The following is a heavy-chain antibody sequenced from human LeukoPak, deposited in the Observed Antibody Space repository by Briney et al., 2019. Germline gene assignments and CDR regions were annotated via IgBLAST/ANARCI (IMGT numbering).Heavy chain of an antibody. CDR1: GYTFTGYY. Sequence: ASVKVSCKASGYTFTGYYIHWVRQAPGQGLEWMGWINPNSGGTNYAQKFQGRVTMTRDTSISTAYMELSRLRSDDTAVYYCARAMYYYDSSGYYDYFDYWGQGTLVTVSS. D-gene: IGHD3-22*01. J-gene: IGHJ4*02. CDR3: ARAMYYYDSSGYYDYFDY. CDR2: INPNSGGT. V-gene: IGHV1-2*02.